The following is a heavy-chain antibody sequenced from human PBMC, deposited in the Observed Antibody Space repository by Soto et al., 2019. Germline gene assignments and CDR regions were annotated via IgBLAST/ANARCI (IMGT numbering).Heavy chain of an antibody. CDR1: GGSISSSSYY. CDR2: IYYSGST. J-gene: IGHJ6*02. CDR3: ASLFYCSSTSCYYYYGVDV. V-gene: IGHV4-39*01. D-gene: IGHD2-2*01. Sequence: SETLSLTCTVSGGSISSSSYYWGWIRQPPGKGLEWIGSIYYSGSTYYNPSLKSRVTISVDTSKNQFSLKLSSVTAADTAVYYCASLFYCSSTSCYYYYGVDVWGQGTTVTVSS.